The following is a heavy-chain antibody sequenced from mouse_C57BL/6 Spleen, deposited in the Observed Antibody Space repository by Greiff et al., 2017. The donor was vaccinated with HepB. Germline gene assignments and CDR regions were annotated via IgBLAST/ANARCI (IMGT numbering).Heavy chain of an antibody. Sequence: DVQLVESGPGLVKPSQSLSLTCSVTGYSITSGYYWNWIRQFPGNKLEWMGDISYDGSNKYNPSLQNRIAITRDTSKNQFFLKLNSVTTEDTATYDCAREEYYYAMDYWGQGTSVTVSS. J-gene: IGHJ4*01. CDR2: ISYDGSN. V-gene: IGHV3-6*01. CDR3: AREEYYYAMDY. CDR1: GYSITSGYY.